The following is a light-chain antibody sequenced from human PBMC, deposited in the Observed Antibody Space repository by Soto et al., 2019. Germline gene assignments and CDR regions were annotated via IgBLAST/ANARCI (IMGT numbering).Light chain of an antibody. CDR1: QSVTNS. J-gene: IGKJ5*01. CDR2: DAS. V-gene: IGKV3-11*01. Sequence: EIVVTQSAFTLSLSPGERATLSCRASQSVTNSLAWYQQKPGQAPRLLVYDASNRATGIPTRFSGSGSGTDFTLTISNLEPEDFAVYYCQQRSNWITFGQGTRLEIK. CDR3: QQRSNWIT.